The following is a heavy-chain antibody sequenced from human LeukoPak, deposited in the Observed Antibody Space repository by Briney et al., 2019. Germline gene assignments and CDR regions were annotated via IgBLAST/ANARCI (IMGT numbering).Heavy chain of an antibody. V-gene: IGHV4-34*01. CDR2: INHSGST. Sequence: SETLSLTCAVYGGSFSGYYWSWIRQPPGKGLEWIGEINHSGSTNYNPSLKSRVTISVDTSKNQFSLKLSSVTAADTAVYYCARVRSRSRIDYWGQGTLVTVSS. CDR3: ARVRSRSRIDY. J-gene: IGHJ4*02. D-gene: IGHD6-6*01. CDR1: GGSFSGYY.